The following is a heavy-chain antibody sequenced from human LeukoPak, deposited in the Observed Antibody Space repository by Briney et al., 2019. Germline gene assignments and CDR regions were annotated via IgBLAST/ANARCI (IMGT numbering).Heavy chain of an antibody. V-gene: IGHV4-38-2*02. CDR3: ARGGDYDILTGYYTY. CDR2: IYHSGST. J-gene: IGHJ4*02. CDR1: GYSISSGYY. D-gene: IGHD3-9*01. Sequence: SETLSLTCTVSGYSISSGYYWGWIRQPPGKGLEWIGSIYHSGSTYYNPSLKSRVTISVDTSKNQFSLKLSSVTAADTAVYYCARGGDYDILTGYYTYWGQGTLVTVSS.